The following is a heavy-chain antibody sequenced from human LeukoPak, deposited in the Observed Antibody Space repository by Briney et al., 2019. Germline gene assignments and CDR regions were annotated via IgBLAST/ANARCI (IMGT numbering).Heavy chain of an antibody. Sequence: ASVRVSCKASGGTFRSFAISWVRQAPGQGREWMGGIIPIFRTANYAQKFQGRVTITADESTSTPYMELSSLRSEDTAVYYCARALRYYSDSSGYAFDYWGQGTLVTVSS. CDR2: IIPIFRTA. CDR3: ARALRYYSDSSGYAFDY. V-gene: IGHV1-69*01. CDR1: GGTFRSFA. J-gene: IGHJ4*02. D-gene: IGHD3-22*01.